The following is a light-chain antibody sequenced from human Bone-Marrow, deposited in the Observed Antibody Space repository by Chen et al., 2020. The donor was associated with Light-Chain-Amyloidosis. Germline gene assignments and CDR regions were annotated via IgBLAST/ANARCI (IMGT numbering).Light chain of an antibody. V-gene: IGLV3-25*03. CDR2: RDT. J-gene: IGLJ2*01. Sequence: SYELTQPPSVSVSPGQTARITCSGDDLPTKYAYWYQQKPGQAPVLVIHRDTERPSGISERFSGSSSGTTPTLSISGVQAEDKADYHCQSADSSGTYEVIFGGGTKLTVL. CDR3: QSADSSGTYEVI. CDR1: DLPTKY.